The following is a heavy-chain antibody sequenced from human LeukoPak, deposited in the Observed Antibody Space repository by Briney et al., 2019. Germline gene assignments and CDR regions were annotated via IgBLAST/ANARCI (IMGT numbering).Heavy chain of an antibody. CDR3: ARASPWYSSSPYYFDY. J-gene: IGHJ4*02. Sequence: SETLSLTCTVSGGSISSYYWSWIRQPPGKGLEWIGYIYHSGSSYYNPSLKSRVTISVDRSKNQFSLKLSSVTAADTAVYYCARASPWYSSSPYYFDYWGQGTLVTVSS. V-gene: IGHV4-59*12. D-gene: IGHD6-6*01. CDR2: IYHSGSS. CDR1: GGSISSYY.